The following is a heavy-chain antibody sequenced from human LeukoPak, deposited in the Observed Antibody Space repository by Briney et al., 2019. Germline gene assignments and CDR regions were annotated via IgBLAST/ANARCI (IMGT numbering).Heavy chain of an antibody. Sequence: SETLSLTCAVYGGSFSGYHWSWIRQPPGKGLEWIGEINHSGSTNYNPSLKSRVAISVDTSKNQFSLKLSSVTAADTAVYYCARVSGSYSYNYYYYGMDVWGKGTTVTVSS. CDR2: INHSGST. D-gene: IGHD3-10*01. CDR3: ARVSGSYSYNYYYYGMDV. J-gene: IGHJ6*04. CDR1: GGSFSGYH. V-gene: IGHV4-34*01.